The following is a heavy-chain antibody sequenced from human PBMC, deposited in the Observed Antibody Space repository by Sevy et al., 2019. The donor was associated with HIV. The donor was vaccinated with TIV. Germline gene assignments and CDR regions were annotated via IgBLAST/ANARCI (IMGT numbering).Heavy chain of an antibody. V-gene: IGHV3-9*01. CDR2: ISWNSGRV. Sequence: GGSLRLSCAASGFTFDDYAMHWVRQTPGRGLEWVSGISWNSGRVGYADSVKGRFTISRDNAENSLYLQMNSLRVEDTALYFCAKDITMIVVADVHFDYWGQGTLVTVSS. J-gene: IGHJ4*02. CDR3: AKDITMIVVADVHFDY. CDR1: GFTFDDYA. D-gene: IGHD3-22*01.